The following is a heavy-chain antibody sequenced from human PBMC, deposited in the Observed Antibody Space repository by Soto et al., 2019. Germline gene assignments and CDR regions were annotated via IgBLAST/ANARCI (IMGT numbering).Heavy chain of an antibody. J-gene: IGHJ4*02. V-gene: IGHV4-59*08. CDR1: GGSISSYH. Sequence: KSSETLSPTCTVSGGSISSYHWGWIRQSPRKGLEWIGYTSNSAPTIYNPSLKSRVTISADTSKNQFSLRLSSVTAADTAVYFCARLFRDVYNAVEYWGQGALVTVSS. CDR3: ARLFRDVYNAVEY. D-gene: IGHD3-3*01. CDR2: TSNSAPT.